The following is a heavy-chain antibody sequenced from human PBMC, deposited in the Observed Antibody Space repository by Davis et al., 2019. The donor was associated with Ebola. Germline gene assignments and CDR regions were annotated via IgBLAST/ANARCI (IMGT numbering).Heavy chain of an antibody. D-gene: IGHD5-18*01. CDR2: NIAILGIA. Sequence: SVKVSCKASGGTFNNSAISWVRQAPGQGLEWMGRNIAILGIANYAQRVQGRVSINADKSTSTDYMVLSSLKSEDTAVYYCARPGDVDTAMEGVGFWGQGTLVTVSS. CDR1: GGTFNNSA. J-gene: IGHJ4*02. CDR3: ARPGDVDTAMEGVGF. V-gene: IGHV1-69*04.